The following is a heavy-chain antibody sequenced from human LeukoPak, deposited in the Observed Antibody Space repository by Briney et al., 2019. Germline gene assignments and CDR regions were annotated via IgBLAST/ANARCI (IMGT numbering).Heavy chain of an antibody. Sequence: PGGSLRLSCAASGFTFSSYSMNWIRQAPGKGLEWVSSISSSTSYIYYADSVKGRYTISKDNAKNSLYLQMNSLRAEDTAVYYCARAGGSTVSHSDYWGQGTLVTVSS. J-gene: IGHJ4*02. D-gene: IGHD4-17*01. CDR1: GFTFSSYS. CDR2: ISSSTSYI. CDR3: ARAGGSTVSHSDY. V-gene: IGHV3-21*01.